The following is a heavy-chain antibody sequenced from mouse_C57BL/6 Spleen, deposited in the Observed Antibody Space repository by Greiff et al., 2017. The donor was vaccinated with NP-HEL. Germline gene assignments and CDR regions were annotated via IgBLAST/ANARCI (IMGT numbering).Heavy chain of an antibody. J-gene: IGHJ1*03. D-gene: IGHD2-1*01. CDR2: ISDGGSYT. Sequence: EVKLVESGGGLVKPGGSLKLSCAASGFTFSSYAMSWVRQTPEKRLEWVATISDGGSYTYYPDNVKGRFTISRDNAKNNLYLQMSHLKSEDTAMYYCASYGNSPYWYFDVWGTGTTVTVSS. CDR3: ASYGNSPYWYFDV. V-gene: IGHV5-4*03. CDR1: GFTFSSYA.